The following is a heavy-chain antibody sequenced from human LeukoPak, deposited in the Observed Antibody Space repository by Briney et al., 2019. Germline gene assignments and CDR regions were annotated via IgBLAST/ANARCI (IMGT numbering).Heavy chain of an antibody. CDR2: ISYDGSNK. J-gene: IGHJ4*02. D-gene: IGHD4-17*01. CDR3: ARGSLYGEGDY. Sequence: PGGSLRLSCAASGFTFSSYAMHWVRQAPGKGLEWVAVISYDGSNKYYADSVKGRFTISRDNSKNTLYLQMNSLRAEDTAVYYCARGSLYGEGDYWGQGTPVTVSS. CDR1: GFTFSSYA. V-gene: IGHV3-30-3*01.